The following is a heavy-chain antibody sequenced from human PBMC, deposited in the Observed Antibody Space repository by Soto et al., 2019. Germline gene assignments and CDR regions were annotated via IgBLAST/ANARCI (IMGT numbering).Heavy chain of an antibody. CDR3: ASRRVMTPCSAP. Sequence: CSCIRQPPGKGLEWIGEINHTGSTNYNPSLKSRVTISVDTSKNQFSLKVSSVTAADTAVYYCASRRVMTPCSAPRGHRTLVTVTS. CDR2: INHTGST. J-gene: IGHJ1*01. V-gene: IGHV4-34*01. D-gene: IGHD2-15*01.